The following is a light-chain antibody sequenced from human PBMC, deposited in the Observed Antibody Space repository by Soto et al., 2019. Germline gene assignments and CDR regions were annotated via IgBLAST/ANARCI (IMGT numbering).Light chain of an antibody. V-gene: IGLV1-44*01. CDR2: SNN. CDR1: SSNIGSNT. J-gene: IGLJ3*02. CDR3: AAWDDSLKGRV. Sequence: QPVLTQPPSASGTPGQRVTISCSGSSSNIGSNTVNWYQQLPGTAPKVLIYSNNQRPSGVPDRFSGSKSGTSASLAISGLQSEDEADYYCAAWDDSLKGRVFGGGTK.